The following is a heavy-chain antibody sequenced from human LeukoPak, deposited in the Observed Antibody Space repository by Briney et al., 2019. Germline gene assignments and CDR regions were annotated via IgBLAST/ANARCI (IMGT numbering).Heavy chain of an antibody. Sequence: PGGSLRLPCAASGFTFGGYAMHWVRQAPGKGLEWVAFIRYDGNNKYYADSVKGRFTISRDNSKNTLNLQMNSLRAEDTAVYYCAKDFELTMIRGVFEYWGQGTLVTVSS. CDR3: AKDFELTMIRGVFEY. CDR2: IRYDGNNK. V-gene: IGHV3-30*02. D-gene: IGHD3-10*01. CDR1: GFTFGGYA. J-gene: IGHJ4*02.